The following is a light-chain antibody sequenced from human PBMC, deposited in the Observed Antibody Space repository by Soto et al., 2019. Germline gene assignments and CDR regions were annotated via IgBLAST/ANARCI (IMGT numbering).Light chain of an antibody. CDR2: QAS. J-gene: IGKJ1*01. Sequence: DIQMNQSPSPLSSTLGDRVNITCRASQSIITWLAWYLQKPGKAPKLLIYQASSLESGVPSRFSGSGSGTEFTLTISSLQPDDFATYYCQQYNSYWTFGQGTKV. CDR3: QQYNSYWT. V-gene: IGKV1-5*03. CDR1: QSIITW.